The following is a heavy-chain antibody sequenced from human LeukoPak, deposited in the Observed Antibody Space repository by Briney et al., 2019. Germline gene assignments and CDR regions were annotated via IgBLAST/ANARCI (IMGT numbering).Heavy chain of an antibody. Sequence: GGSLRLSCAASGFTFRHYWMSWVRRTPGKGLEWVANINEDGSEKYYVDSVKGRFTISRDNAKNTLYLQMNSLRAEDTAVYYCARVRWGGLYYFDYWGQGTLVTVSS. CDR1: GFTFRHYW. CDR2: INEDGSEK. CDR3: ARVRWGGLYYFDY. D-gene: IGHD3-16*01. V-gene: IGHV3-7*01. J-gene: IGHJ4*02.